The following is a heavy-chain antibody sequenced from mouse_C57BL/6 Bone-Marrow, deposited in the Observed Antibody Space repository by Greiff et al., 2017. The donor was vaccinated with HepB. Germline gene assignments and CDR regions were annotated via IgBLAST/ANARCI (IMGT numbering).Heavy chain of an antibody. D-gene: IGHD2-1*01. Sequence: VQLQQSGPVLVKPGASVKMSCKASGYTFTDYYMNWVKQSHGKSLEWIGVINPYNGGTSYNQKFKGKATLTVDKSSSTAYMELNSLTSEDSAVYYCAKLLLYFDYWGQGTTLTVSS. J-gene: IGHJ2*01. CDR3: AKLLLYFDY. V-gene: IGHV1-19*01. CDR1: GYTFTDYY. CDR2: INPYNGGT.